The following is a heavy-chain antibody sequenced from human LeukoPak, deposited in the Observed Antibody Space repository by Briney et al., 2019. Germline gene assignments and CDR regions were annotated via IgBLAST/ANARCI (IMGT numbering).Heavy chain of an antibody. CDR1: GFPFSSYG. CDR2: IWYDGSNK. D-gene: IGHD6-13*01. J-gene: IGHJ4*02. CDR3: AREVKQQLSFFDY. Sequence: GSLGLSCAASGFPFSSYGMHWVRQAPGKGLEWVAVIWYDGSNKYYADSVKGRFTISRDNSKNTLYLQMNSLRAEDTAVYYCAREVKQQLSFFDYWGQGTLVTVSS. V-gene: IGHV3-33*01.